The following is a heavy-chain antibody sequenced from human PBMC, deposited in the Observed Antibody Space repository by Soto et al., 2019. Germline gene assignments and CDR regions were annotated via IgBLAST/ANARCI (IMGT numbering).Heavy chain of an antibody. Sequence: GESLKISCAASGFTFSSYSMNWVRQAPGKGLEWVSYISSSSSTIYYADSVKGRFTISRDNAKNSLYLQMNSLRDEDTAVYYCARAYTSSSGVYYGMDVWGQGTTVTVSS. V-gene: IGHV3-48*02. D-gene: IGHD7-27*01. CDR1: GFTFSSYS. CDR2: ISSSSSTI. CDR3: ARAYTSSSGVYYGMDV. J-gene: IGHJ6*02.